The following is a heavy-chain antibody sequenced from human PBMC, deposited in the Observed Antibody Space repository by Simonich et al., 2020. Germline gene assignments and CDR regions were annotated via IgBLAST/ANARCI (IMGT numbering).Heavy chain of an antibody. CDR3: AREGIAARDAFDI. D-gene: IGHD6-6*01. V-gene: IGHV3-7*01. CDR1: GFTFISYW. J-gene: IGHJ3*02. CDR2: IKQDGSEK. Sequence: EVQLVESGGGLVQPGGSLRLSCAASGFTFISYWRSWVRQAPGKGLEGVANIKQDGSEKYYVDSVKGRFTISRDNAKNSLYLQMNSLRAEDTAVYYCAREGIAARDAFDIWGQGTMVTVSS.